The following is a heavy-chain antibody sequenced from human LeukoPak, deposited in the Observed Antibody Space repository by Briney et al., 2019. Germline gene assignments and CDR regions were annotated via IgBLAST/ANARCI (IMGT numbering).Heavy chain of an antibody. J-gene: IGHJ4*02. D-gene: IGHD6-13*01. CDR1: GGSIRNYY. CDR2: IYYSEST. CDR3: ARQRCLGSSCHFDY. Sequence: ASETLSLTCTVSGGSIRNYYWSWIRQPPGKGLEWIGYIYYSESTNNNFSLKSRVTISLDTSKNQFSLKLSSVTAADTAVYYCARQRCLGSSCHFDYWGQGTLVTVSP. V-gene: IGHV4-59*08.